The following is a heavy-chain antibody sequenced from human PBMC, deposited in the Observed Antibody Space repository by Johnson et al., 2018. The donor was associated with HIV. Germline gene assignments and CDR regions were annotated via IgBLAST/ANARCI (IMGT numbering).Heavy chain of an antibody. D-gene: IGHD2-15*01. CDR2: IGTAGDT. CDR3: ARAVCRGGRCYSHDAFDI. CDR1: GFTFSYYD. Sequence: VQLVESGGGLKQPGGSLRLSCAASGFTFSYYDMHWVRQATGKGLEWVSTIGTAGDTYYPGSVKGRFTVSREDAKNSLYLQMNSLRAGDTALYYCARAVCRGGRCYSHDAFDIWGQGTMVTVSS. J-gene: IGHJ3*02. V-gene: IGHV3-13*01.